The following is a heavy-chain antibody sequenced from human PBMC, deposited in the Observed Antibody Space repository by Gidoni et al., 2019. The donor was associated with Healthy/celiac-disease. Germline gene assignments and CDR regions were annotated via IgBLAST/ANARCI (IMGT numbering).Heavy chain of an antibody. V-gene: IGHV4-59*01. CDR3: ARSGSYYGGDFDY. CDR1: GGSISSYY. Sequence: QVQLQESGPGLVKPSETLSLTCTVSGGSISSYYWSWIRQPPGKGLEWIGYIYYSGSTNYNPSLKSRVTISVDTSKNQFSLKLSSVTAADTAVYYCARSGSYYGGDFDYWGQGTLVTVSS. CDR2: IYYSGST. D-gene: IGHD1-26*01. J-gene: IGHJ4*02.